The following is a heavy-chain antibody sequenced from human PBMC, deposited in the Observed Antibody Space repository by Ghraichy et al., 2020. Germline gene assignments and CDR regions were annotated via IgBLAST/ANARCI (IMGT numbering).Heavy chain of an antibody. CDR3: TRGWLGTATPKNAY. CDR2: IYYGGTT. D-gene: IGHD1-26*01. V-gene: IGHV4-61*01. CDR1: GASVSSDSFH. J-gene: IGHJ4*02. Sequence: SETLSLTCSVSGASVSSDSFHWSWIRQPPGKGLEWIGYIYYGGTTDYNTTLKSRVTISVETSKNQFSLSLTSVTAADTAFYYCTRGWLGTATPKNAYWGEGTLVTVSS.